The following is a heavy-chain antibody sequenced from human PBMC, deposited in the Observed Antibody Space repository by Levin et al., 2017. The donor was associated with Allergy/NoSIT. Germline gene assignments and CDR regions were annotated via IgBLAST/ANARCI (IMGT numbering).Heavy chain of an antibody. D-gene: IGHD3-9*01. CDR2: ISGSGGST. J-gene: IGHJ4*02. CDR1: GFTFSSYA. CDR3: AKSPERKYFDWLLRGDPLDY. Sequence: AGGSLRLSCAASGFTFSSYAMSWVRQAPGKGLEWVSAISGSGGSTYYADSVKGRFTISRDNSKNTLYLQMNSLRAEDTAVYYCAKSPERKYFDWLLRGDPLDYWGQGTLVTVSS. V-gene: IGHV3-23*01.